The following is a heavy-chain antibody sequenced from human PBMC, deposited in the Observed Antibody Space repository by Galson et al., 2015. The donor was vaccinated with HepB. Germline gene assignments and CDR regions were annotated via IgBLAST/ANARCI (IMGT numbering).Heavy chain of an antibody. V-gene: IGHV3-30*19. CDR3: ARPVEMAAGPSIGNSLDAFDI. CDR1: GFTFSSYG. Sequence: SLRLSCAASGFTFSSYGMHWVRQAPGKGLEWVAVISYDGSNKNYADSVKGRFTISRDNSKNTLYLQVNSLSAEDTAVYYCARPVEMAAGPSIGNSLDAFDIWGQGTMVTVSS. CDR2: ISYDGSNK. J-gene: IGHJ3*02. D-gene: IGHD5-24*01.